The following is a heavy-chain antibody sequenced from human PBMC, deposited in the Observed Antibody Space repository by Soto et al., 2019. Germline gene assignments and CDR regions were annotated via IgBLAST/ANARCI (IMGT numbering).Heavy chain of an antibody. Sequence: QVQLVQSGAEVKKPGASVKVSCKATGYTFTTYDINWVRQATGQGLEWMGWMNPNSGDTGYVQKFQGRVTMTRDTSISTAYMELSTLTSEDTAVYYCVRGLEWLRNYWGQGTLVTVSS. CDR2: MNPNSGDT. V-gene: IGHV1-8*01. D-gene: IGHD5-12*01. J-gene: IGHJ4*02. CDR1: GYTFTTYD. CDR3: VRGLEWLRNY.